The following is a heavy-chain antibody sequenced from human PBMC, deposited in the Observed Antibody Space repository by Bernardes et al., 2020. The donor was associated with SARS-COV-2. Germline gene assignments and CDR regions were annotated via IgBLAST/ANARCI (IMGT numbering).Heavy chain of an antibody. CDR3: AKRQGCSSTSCYLKFDY. Sequence: LVKPTQTLTLTCTFSGFSLSTSGVVVGWIRQPPGKALEWLALIYWDDDKRYSPSLKSRLTITKDTSKNQVVLTMTNMGPVDTATYYCAKRQGCSSTSCYLKFDYWGQGTLVTVSS. J-gene: IGHJ4*02. D-gene: IGHD2-2*01. CDR1: GFSLSTSGVV. CDR2: IYWDDDK. V-gene: IGHV2-5*02.